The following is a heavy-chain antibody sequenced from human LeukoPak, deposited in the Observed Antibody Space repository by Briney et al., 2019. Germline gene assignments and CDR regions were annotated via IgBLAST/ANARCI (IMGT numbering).Heavy chain of an antibody. D-gene: IGHD6-6*01. J-gene: IGHJ6*02. Sequence: SETLSLTCTVSGGSISSYYWGWIRQPAGKGLEWIGRIYTSGSTNYNPSLKSRVTMSVDTSKNQFSLKLSSVTAADTAVYYCARGPSIEPQGNVWGQGTTVTVSS. V-gene: IGHV4-4*07. CDR2: IYTSGST. CDR1: GGSISSYY. CDR3: ARGPSIEPQGNV.